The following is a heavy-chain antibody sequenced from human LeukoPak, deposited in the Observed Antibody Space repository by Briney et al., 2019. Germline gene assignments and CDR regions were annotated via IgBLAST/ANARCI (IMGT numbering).Heavy chain of an antibody. V-gene: IGHV3-23*01. Sequence: GGSLRLSCAASGFTFSSYAMNWVRQAPGKGLEWGSGISGSGGITYYADSVKGRFTISRDNSKNTLYLQMNSLRAEDTAVYYCAKDRIYYGSGNYYNPPPSSFDYWGQGTLVTVSS. D-gene: IGHD3-10*01. CDR2: ISGSGGIT. CDR1: GFTFSSYA. J-gene: IGHJ4*02. CDR3: AKDRIYYGSGNYYNPPPSSFDY.